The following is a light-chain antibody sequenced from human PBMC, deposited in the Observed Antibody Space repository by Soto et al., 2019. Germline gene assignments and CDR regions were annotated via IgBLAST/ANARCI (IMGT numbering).Light chain of an antibody. J-gene: IGLJ1*01. Sequence: QSALTQPASVSGSPGQSITISCTGTSSDVGGYNYVSWYQKHPGKAPKFMIYDVSNRPSGVSTRFSGSKFGNTASLTISGLQAEDEADYYCNSYTTSNTRQIVFGTGTKLTVL. CDR1: SSDVGGYNY. CDR3: NSYTTSNTRQIV. CDR2: DVS. V-gene: IGLV2-14*01.